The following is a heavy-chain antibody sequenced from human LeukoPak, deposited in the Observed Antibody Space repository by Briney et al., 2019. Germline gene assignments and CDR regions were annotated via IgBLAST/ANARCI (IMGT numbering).Heavy chain of an antibody. CDR3: AGSIAATGHMPHDY. CDR2: IRPNSGGT. D-gene: IGHD6-25*01. CDR1: GYTFTGYY. Sequence: GASVKVSCKASGYTFTGYYIHWLRQAPGQGLEWMGWIRPNSGGTNYAQKFQGRVTMTRGTSISTAYMELSSLRSDDTSVFYCAGSIAATGHMPHDYWGQGTPVTVSS. V-gene: IGHV1-2*02. J-gene: IGHJ4*02.